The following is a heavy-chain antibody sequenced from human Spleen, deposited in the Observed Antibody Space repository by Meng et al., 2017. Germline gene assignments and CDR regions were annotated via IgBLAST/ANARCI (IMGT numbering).Heavy chain of an antibody. D-gene: IGHD4-11*01. CDR2: INHSGST. Sequence: RQSRGAGLWSPSDTLSLTCFVSGGSFSDYYWSWIRQPPGKGLEWIGEINHSGSTNYNPSLESRATISVDTSQNNLSLKLSSVTAADSAVYYCARGPTTMAHDFDYWGQGTLVTVSS. V-gene: IGHV4-34*01. CDR1: GGSFSDYY. J-gene: IGHJ4*02. CDR3: ARGPTTMAHDFDY.